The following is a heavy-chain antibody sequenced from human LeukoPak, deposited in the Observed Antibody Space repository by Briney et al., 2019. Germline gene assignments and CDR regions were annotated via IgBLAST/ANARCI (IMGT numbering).Heavy chain of an antibody. CDR2: TYYRSKWYN. J-gene: IGHJ3*02. CDR3: EKEGMNGGWYWGAFDI. Sequence: SQTLSLTCAISGDSVSSNSAAWNWIRQSPSRGLEWLGRTYYRSKWYNDYAVSVKSRITINPDTSKNQFSLQLNSVTPEDTAVYYCEKEGMNGGWYWGAFDIWGKGTMVTVSS. D-gene: IGHD6-19*01. CDR1: GDSVSSNSAA. V-gene: IGHV6-1*01.